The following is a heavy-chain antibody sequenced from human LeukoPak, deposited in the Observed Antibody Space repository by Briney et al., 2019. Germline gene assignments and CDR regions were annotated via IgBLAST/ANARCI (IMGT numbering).Heavy chain of an antibody. V-gene: IGHV4-39*01. CDR3: ARQTYYYGSGMQT. J-gene: IGHJ5*02. CDR1: GGSISSSSYY. CDR2: IYYSGST. D-gene: IGHD3-10*01. Sequence: SETLSLTCTVSGGSISSSSYYWGWIRQPLGKGLECFGSIYYSGSTYYNPSLKSRVTISVDTSKNQFSLKLSSVTAADTAVYYCARQTYYYGSGMQTWGQGTLVTVSS.